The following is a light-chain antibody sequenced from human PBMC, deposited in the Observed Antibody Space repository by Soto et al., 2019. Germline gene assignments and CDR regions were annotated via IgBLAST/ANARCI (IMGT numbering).Light chain of an antibody. CDR2: DAC. Sequence: EDVLTQSPVTLSFSPVERAPLSRRASQSFRVLLAWYQQKXXQAPRLLIYDACNRATGIPPGFSGSGSGTDFNLTISSLEPEDTAVYYCQQRHMWPITFGQGTRLEIK. CDR3: QQRHMWPIT. CDR1: QSFRVL. V-gene: IGKV3-11*01. J-gene: IGKJ5*01.